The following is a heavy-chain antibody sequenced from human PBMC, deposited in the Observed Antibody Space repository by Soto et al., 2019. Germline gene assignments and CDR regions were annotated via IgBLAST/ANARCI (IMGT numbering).Heavy chain of an antibody. J-gene: IGHJ4*02. CDR1: GFTFSSYA. CDR3: AKDLALTVVRGGGIYDC. CDR2: LSGGGGST. D-gene: IGHD2-15*01. V-gene: IGHV3-23*01. Sequence: EVQLLESGGGLVQPGGSLRLSCAVSGFTFSSYAMAWVRQAPGKGLEWVSALSGGGGSTYYADSVKGRFTISRDNSKNTMYLQMNRLRAEDSALYYCAKDLALTVVRGGGIYDCWGQGTLVTVSS.